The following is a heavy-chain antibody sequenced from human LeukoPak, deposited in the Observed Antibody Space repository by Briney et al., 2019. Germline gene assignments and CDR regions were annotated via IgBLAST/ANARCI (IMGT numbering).Heavy chain of an antibody. CDR3: ARYYFDSRDYYYYLGY. J-gene: IGHJ4*02. CDR2: ISYSGST. CDR1: GGSISSYF. Sequence: SETLSLTCTVSGGSISSYFWSWIRQPPGKGLEWIGYISYSGSTSYNPSLKSRVTISVDTSNNQFSLKLNSVSAADTAVYYCARYYFDSRDYYYYLGYWGQGTLVTVSS. V-gene: IGHV4-59*01. D-gene: IGHD3-22*01.